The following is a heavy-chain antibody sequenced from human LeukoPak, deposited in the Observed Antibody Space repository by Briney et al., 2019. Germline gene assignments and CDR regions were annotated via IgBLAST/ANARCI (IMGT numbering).Heavy chain of an antibody. D-gene: IGHD1-26*01. CDR2: IYHSGST. CDR1: GGSISSGGYS. Sequence: PSETLSLTCAVSGGSISSGGYSWSWIRQPPGKGLEWIGYIYHSGSTYYNPSLKSRVTISVDRSKNQFSLKLSSVTAADTAVYYCARALGWELLVFDYWGQGTLVTVSS. V-gene: IGHV4-30-2*01. J-gene: IGHJ4*02. CDR3: ARALGWELLVFDY.